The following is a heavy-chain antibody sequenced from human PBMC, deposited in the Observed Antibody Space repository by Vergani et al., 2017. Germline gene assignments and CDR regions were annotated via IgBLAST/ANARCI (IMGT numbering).Heavy chain of an antibody. CDR1: GFTFSSYG. Sequence: QVQLVESGGGVVQPGRSLRLSCAASGFTFSSYGMHWVRQAPGKGLEWVAVIWYDGSNKYYADSVKGRFTISRDNSKNTLYLQMNSLRAEDTAVYYCAKEGGDDFWSGSASVPYYMDVWGKGTTVTVSS. J-gene: IGHJ6*03. V-gene: IGHV3-33*06. CDR3: AKEGGDDFWSGSASVPYYMDV. D-gene: IGHD3-3*01. CDR2: IWYDGSNK.